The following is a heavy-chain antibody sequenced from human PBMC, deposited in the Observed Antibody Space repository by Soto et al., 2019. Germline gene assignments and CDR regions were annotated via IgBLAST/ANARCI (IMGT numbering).Heavy chain of an antibody. J-gene: IGHJ4*02. V-gene: IGHV3-23*01. CDR1: GFTFSSYA. CDR3: AKDWYFGSTIFGLMFDY. CDR2: ISGSGGST. Sequence: LRLSFAASGFTFSSYAMSWVRQAPGKGLEWVSAISGSGGSTNYADSVKGRFTISRDNSKNTLYLQMNSLRAEDTAVYYCAKDWYFGSTIFGLMFDYWGQGTLVTVSS. D-gene: IGHD3-3*01.